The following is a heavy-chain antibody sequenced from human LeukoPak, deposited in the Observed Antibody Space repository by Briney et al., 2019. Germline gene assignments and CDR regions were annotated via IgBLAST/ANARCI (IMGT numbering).Heavy chain of an antibody. J-gene: IGHJ6*02. V-gene: IGHV3-30-3*01. CDR1: GYTFSSYA. D-gene: IGHD3-22*01. CDR3: AKDQLIVVVPVEDYGMDV. CDR2: ISYDGSNK. Sequence: QPGGSLRLSCAASGYTFSSYAMHWVRQAPGKGLEWVAVISYDGSNKYYADSVKGRFTISRDNSKNTLYLQMNSLRAEDTAVYYCAKDQLIVVVPVEDYGMDVWGQGTTVTVSS.